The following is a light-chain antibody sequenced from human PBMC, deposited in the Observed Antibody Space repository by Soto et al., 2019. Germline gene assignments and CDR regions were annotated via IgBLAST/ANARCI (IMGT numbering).Light chain of an antibody. Sequence: QSCLTQPASVSWSPGQSITLSCTGTFNDVGGFDYVSWYQHHPGKAPKLLIYEVRNRPSGASNRFSGSRSGKTASLTISGLQAEDEADYYCSSYTSTNTMVFGHGTKVTVL. CDR3: SSYTSTNTMV. CDR2: EVR. J-gene: IGLJ1*01. V-gene: IGLV2-14*01. CDR1: FNDVGGFDY.